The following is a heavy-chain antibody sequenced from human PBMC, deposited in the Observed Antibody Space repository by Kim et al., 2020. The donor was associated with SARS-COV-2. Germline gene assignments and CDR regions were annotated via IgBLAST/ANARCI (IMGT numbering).Heavy chain of an antibody. Sequence: LSLTCTVSGGSISSGGYYWSWIRQYPGKGLEWIGYIYYSGSTYYNPSLRSRVSISVDTSKNQFSLKLNSVTAADTAVYYCARYCSSTSCRWFDPWGQ. D-gene: IGHD2-2*01. V-gene: IGHV4-31*03. CDR3: ARYCSSTSCRWFDP. J-gene: IGHJ5*02. CDR2: IYYSGST. CDR1: GGSISSGGYY.